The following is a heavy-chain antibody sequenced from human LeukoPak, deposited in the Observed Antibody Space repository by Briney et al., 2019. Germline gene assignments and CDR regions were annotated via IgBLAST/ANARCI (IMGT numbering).Heavy chain of an antibody. V-gene: IGHV3-23*01. CDR2: ISGSGGST. J-gene: IGHJ6*02. CDR1: GFSFSDHT. CDR3: AKRFDRGVYGMDV. Sequence: GGSLRLSCAASGFSFSDHTMDWVRQAPGKGLEWVSAISGSGGSTYYADSVKGRFTISRDNSKNTLYLQMNSLRAEDTAVYYCAKRFDRGVYGMDVWGQGTTVTVSS. D-gene: IGHD3-10*01.